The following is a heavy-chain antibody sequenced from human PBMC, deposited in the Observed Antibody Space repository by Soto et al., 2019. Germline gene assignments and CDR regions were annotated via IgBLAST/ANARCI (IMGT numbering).Heavy chain of an antibody. Sequence: SETLSLTRTVSWGSINSSSYFWGWVGQPPGKGRDWMGRIYYSGSPYYNLSLCSRFTISVYTSKNQFSLKLSSVTAADTAVFYGGRRYSSGSRNWFDPWGQGTLVTVSS. D-gene: IGHD6-19*01. CDR1: WGSINSSSYF. CDR3: GRRYSSGSRNWFDP. CDR2: IYYSGSP. V-gene: IGHV4-39*01. J-gene: IGHJ5*02.